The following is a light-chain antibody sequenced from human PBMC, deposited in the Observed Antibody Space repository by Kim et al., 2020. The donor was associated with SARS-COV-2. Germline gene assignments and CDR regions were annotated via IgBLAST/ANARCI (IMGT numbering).Light chain of an antibody. CDR3: VLYMGSGIWV. Sequence: TVTLTCGLSSGSVSTSYSPSWYQQTPGQAPRTLIYSTNTRSSGVPDRFSGSILGNKAALTITGAQADDESDYYCVLYMGSGIWVFGGGTQLTVL. J-gene: IGLJ3*02. CDR2: STN. CDR1: SGSVSTSYS. V-gene: IGLV8-61*01.